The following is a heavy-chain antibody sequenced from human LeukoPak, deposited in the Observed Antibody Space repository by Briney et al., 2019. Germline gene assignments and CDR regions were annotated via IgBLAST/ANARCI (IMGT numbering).Heavy chain of an antibody. CDR3: AKGPNYDILTGWRKTHNAFDI. CDR1: GFTFSSYG. V-gene: IGHV3-30*02. CDR2: IRYDGSNK. Sequence: GGSLRLSCAASGFTFSSYGMHWVRQAPGKGLEWVAFIRYDGSNKYYADSVKGQFTISRDNSKNTLYLQMNSLRAEDTAVYYCAKGPNYDILTGWRKTHNAFDIWGQGTMVTVSS. D-gene: IGHD3-9*01. J-gene: IGHJ3*02.